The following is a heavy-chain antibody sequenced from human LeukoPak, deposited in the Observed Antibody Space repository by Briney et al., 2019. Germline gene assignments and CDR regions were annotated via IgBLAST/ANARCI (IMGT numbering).Heavy chain of an antibody. Sequence: GESLQISCQGSGYSFSSYWIAWVRQMPGKGLEWMGIIYPGDSDTRYSPSFEGQVIVSADKSISTAYLQWSSLKASDTAMYYCARLFGATAESRSDYWGQGTLVTVSS. J-gene: IGHJ4*02. CDR2: IYPGDSDT. CDR3: ARLFGATAESRSDY. V-gene: IGHV5-51*01. CDR1: GYSFSSYW. D-gene: IGHD1-26*01.